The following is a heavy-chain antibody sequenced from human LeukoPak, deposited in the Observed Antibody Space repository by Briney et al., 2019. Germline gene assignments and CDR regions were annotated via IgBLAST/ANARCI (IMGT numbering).Heavy chain of an antibody. CDR1: GYTLTELS. CDR3: ATPSSYGDPIGRHYGMDV. Sequence: ASVKVSCKVSGYTLTELSMHWVRQAPGKGLVWMGGFDPEDGETIYAQKFQGRVTMTEDTSTDTAYMELSSLRSEDTAVYYCATPSSYGDPIGRHYGMDVWGQGTTVTVSS. D-gene: IGHD4-17*01. V-gene: IGHV1-24*01. J-gene: IGHJ6*02. CDR2: FDPEDGET.